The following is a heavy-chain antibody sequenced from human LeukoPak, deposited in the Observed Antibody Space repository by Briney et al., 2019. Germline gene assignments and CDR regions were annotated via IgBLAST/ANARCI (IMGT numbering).Heavy chain of an antibody. J-gene: IGHJ4*02. V-gene: IGHV4-59*01. CDR2: IYYSGST. CDR3: ARDRGLTLDY. Sequence: SETLSLTCTVSGGSISSYYWSWIRQPPGKGLEWIGYIYYSGSTNYNPSLKSRVTISVDTSKNQFSLKLSSVTAADTAVYYCARDRGLTLDYWGQGTLVTVSS. D-gene: IGHD3-10*01. CDR1: GGSISSYY.